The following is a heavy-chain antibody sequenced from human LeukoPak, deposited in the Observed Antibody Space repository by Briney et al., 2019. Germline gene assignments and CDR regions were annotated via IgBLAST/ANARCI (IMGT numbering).Heavy chain of an antibody. CDR2: ISYDGSNK. J-gene: IGHJ1*01. CDR1: GFTFSSYG. Sequence: PGGSLRLSCAVSGFTFSSYGMHWVRQAPGKGLEWVAIISYDGSNKYYADSVKGRFTISRDNSKNTLYLQMNSLRAEDTAVYYCAKDSGDSSGYSTGTGYFQHWGQGTLVTVSS. CDR3: AKDSGDSSGYSTGTGYFQH. D-gene: IGHD3-22*01. V-gene: IGHV3-30*18.